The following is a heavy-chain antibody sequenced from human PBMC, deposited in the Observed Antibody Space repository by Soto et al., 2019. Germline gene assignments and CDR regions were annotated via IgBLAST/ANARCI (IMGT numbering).Heavy chain of an antibody. CDR1: GYTFTSYG. J-gene: IGHJ4*02. Sequence: GASVKVSCKASGYTFTSYGISWVRQAPGQGLEWMGWISAYNGNTNYAQKLQGRVTMTTDTSTSTAYMELRSLRSDDTAVYYCARDCSGGSCYSGGDYFDYWSQGTLVTVSS. CDR3: ARDCSGGSCYSGGDYFDY. D-gene: IGHD2-15*01. V-gene: IGHV1-18*01. CDR2: ISAYNGNT.